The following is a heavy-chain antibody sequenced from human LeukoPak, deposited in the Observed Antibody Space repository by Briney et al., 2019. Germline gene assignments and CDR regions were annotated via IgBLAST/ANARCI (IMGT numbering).Heavy chain of an antibody. V-gene: IGHV3-21*01. D-gene: IGHD4-23*01. Sequence: GGPLRLSCAASGFTFSSYSMNWVRQAPGKGLEWVSSISSSSSYIYYADSVKGRFTISRDNSKNSLYLQMNSLRAEDTAVYYCARTVYGGNSYFDYWGQGTLVTVSS. CDR2: ISSSSSYI. CDR3: ARTVYGGNSYFDY. J-gene: IGHJ4*02. CDR1: GFTFSSYS.